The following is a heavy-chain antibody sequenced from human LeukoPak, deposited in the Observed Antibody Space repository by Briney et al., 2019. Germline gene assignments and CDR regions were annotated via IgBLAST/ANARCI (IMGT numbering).Heavy chain of an antibody. Sequence: SETLSLTCTVSGGSISSNSYYWGWIRQPPGKGLEWIVSIYYSGSTYYNPSLKSRVTISVDTSKNQFSLKLSSVTAADTAVYYCARLLYCFNGVCFNWFDPWGQGTLVTVSS. J-gene: IGHJ5*02. D-gene: IGHD2-8*01. V-gene: IGHV4-39*01. CDR1: GGSISSNSYY. CDR2: IYYSGST. CDR3: ARLLYCFNGVCFNWFDP.